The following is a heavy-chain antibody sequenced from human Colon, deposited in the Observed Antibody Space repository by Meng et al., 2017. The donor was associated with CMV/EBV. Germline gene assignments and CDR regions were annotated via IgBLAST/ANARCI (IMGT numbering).Heavy chain of an antibody. CDR2: LWYDGSRK. Sequence: SGFPLNSYGLRRFPRFPGKGLEWVAVLWYDGSRKYFADSVQGRFSISSDDSKNTVYLQMNSLRAEDTAVYYCARDNDGSSHYSQFDYWGQGTLVTVSS. J-gene: IGHJ4*02. CDR3: ARDNDGSSHYSQFDY. CDR1: GFPLNSYG. V-gene: IGHV3-33*01. D-gene: IGHD3-22*01.